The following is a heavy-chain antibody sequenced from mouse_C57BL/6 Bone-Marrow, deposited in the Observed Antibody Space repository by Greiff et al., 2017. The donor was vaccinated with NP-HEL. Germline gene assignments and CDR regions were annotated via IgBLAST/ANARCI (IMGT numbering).Heavy chain of an antibody. V-gene: IGHV1-59*01. D-gene: IGHD2-1*01. J-gene: IGHJ3*01. CDR3: ARRGNYPFAY. Sequence: QVQLQQPGAELVRPGTSVKLSCKASGYTFPSYWMHWVKQRPGQGLEWIGVIDPSDSYTNYNQKFKGKATLTVDTSSSTAYMQLSSLTSEDSAVYYCARRGNYPFAYWGQGTLVTVSA. CDR2: IDPSDSYT. CDR1: GYTFPSYW.